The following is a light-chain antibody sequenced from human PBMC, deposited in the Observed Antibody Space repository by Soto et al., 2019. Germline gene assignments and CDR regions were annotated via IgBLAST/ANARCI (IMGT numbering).Light chain of an antibody. V-gene: IGKV3-20*01. CDR1: ESVRNNS. J-gene: IGKJ2*01. CDR3: HHYGYGADT. CDR2: GAS. Sequence: LILTQSPGTLSLSPGERATLSCRASESVRNNSLAWYQQLPGQAPSLLIFGASSRATGIPDRFTGTGSGADFSLTISRLEPDDSAVYFCHHYGYGADTFGQGTKLEIK.